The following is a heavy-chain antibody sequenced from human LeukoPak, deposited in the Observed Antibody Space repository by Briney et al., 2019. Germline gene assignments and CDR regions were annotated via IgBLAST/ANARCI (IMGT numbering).Heavy chain of an antibody. V-gene: IGHV1-24*01. Sequence: ASVKVSCKVSGYTLTELSMHWVRQAPGKGLEWMGGFDPEDGETIYAQKFQGRVTMTEDTSTDTAYMELSSLRSEDTAVYYCATVPPYCSSTSCSAIDYWGQGTLVTVSS. CDR3: ATVPPYCSSTSCSAIDY. J-gene: IGHJ4*02. CDR1: GYTLTELS. CDR2: FDPEDGET. D-gene: IGHD2-2*01.